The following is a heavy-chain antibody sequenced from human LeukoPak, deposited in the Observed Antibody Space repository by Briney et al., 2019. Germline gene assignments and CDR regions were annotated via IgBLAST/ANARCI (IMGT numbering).Heavy chain of an antibody. Sequence: GESLKISCKVSGYSFTTYWIGWVRQLPGKGLEWMGIIYPGDSDTRYSPSFQGQVTISADKSINTAYQQWSSLKASDTAIYYCARLSSRGYEISWWFDPGGEGSLVIVSS. CDR1: GYSFTTYW. CDR2: IYPGDSDT. CDR3: ARLSSRGYEISWWFDP. V-gene: IGHV5-51*01. J-gene: IGHJ5*02. D-gene: IGHD5-12*01.